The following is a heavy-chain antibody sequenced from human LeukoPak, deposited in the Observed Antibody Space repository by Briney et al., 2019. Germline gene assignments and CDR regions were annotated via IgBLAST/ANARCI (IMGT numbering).Heavy chain of an antibody. CDR1: GGSFSGYY. Sequence: SETLSLTCAVYGGSFSGYYWSWIRQPPGKGLEWIGEINHSGSTNYNPSLKSRVTISVDTSKNQFSLKLSSVTAADTAVYYCARVLRYASSSRSYYYYMDVWGKGTTVTVSS. CDR3: ARVLRYASSSRSYYYYMDV. V-gene: IGHV4-34*01. J-gene: IGHJ6*03. D-gene: IGHD6-6*01. CDR2: INHSGST.